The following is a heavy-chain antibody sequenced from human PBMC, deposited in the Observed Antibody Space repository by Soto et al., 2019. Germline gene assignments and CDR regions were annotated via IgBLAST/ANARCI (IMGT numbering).Heavy chain of an antibody. V-gene: IGHV1-2*02. CDR2: INPNSGGT. Sequence: ASVKVSCKASGYTFTGYYMHWVRQAPGQGLEWMGWINPNSGGTNYAQKFQGRVTMTRDTSISTAYMELSRLRSDDTAVYYCARPDSGWYRTTWFDPWGQGTLVTVPQ. CDR1: GYTFTGYY. CDR3: ARPDSGWYRTTWFDP. J-gene: IGHJ5*02. D-gene: IGHD6-19*01.